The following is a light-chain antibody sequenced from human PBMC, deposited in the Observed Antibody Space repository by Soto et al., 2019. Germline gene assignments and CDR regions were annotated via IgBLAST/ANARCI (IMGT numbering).Light chain of an antibody. CDR1: QSVSSY. Sequence: EIVLTQSPATLSLSPGQRATFSCRASQSVSSYLAWYQQKPGQPPRLLIYDASTRATGIPARFSGSGSRTDFTLTISSLEPEDFAVSYCQQHNNWPPSITFGQGTRLEIK. CDR3: QQHNNWPPSIT. J-gene: IGKJ5*01. CDR2: DAS. V-gene: IGKV3-11*01.